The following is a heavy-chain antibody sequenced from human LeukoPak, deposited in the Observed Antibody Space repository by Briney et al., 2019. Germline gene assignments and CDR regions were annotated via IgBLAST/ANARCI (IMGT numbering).Heavy chain of an antibody. CDR2: ISYDGSNK. V-gene: IGHV3-30*18. Sequence: GGSLRLSCAASGFTFSNAWMSWVRQAPGKGLEWVAVISYDGSNKYYADSVKGRFTISRDNSKNTLYLQMDSLRAEDTAVYYCAKDRGTSYFDYWGQGTLVTVSS. CDR1: GFTFSNAW. J-gene: IGHJ4*02. CDR3: AKDRGTSYFDY. D-gene: IGHD3-10*01.